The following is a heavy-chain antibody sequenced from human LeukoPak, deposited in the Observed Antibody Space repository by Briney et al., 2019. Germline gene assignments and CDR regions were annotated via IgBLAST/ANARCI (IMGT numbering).Heavy chain of an antibody. J-gene: IGHJ5*02. D-gene: IGHD5-18*01. CDR2: INPSGGST. CDR3: ARALPHRLLMQTAMEQHWFDP. V-gene: IGHV1-46*01. Sequence: ASVKVSCKASGYTFTSYYMRWVRQAPGQGLEWMGIINPSGGSTSYAQKFQGRVTMTRDMSTSTVYMELSNLTSEDTAMYYCARALPHRLLMQTAMEQHWFDPWGQGTLVTVSS. CDR1: GYTFTSYY.